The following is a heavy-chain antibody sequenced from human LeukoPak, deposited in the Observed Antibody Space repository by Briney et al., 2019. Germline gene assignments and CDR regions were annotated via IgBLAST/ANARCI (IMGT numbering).Heavy chain of an antibody. D-gene: IGHD3-3*01. CDR1: GFTFSSYG. Sequence: GGSLRLSCAASGFTFSSYGMHWVRQAPGKGLEWVAFIRYDGSNKYYADSVKGRFTISRDNSKNTLYLQMNSLRAEDTAVYYCAKVLEHYDSDAFDIWGQGTMVTVSS. J-gene: IGHJ3*02. V-gene: IGHV3-30*02. CDR3: AKVLEHYDSDAFDI. CDR2: IRYDGSNK.